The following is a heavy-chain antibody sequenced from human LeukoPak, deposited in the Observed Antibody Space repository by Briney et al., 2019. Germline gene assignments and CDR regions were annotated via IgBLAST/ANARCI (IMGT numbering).Heavy chain of an antibody. CDR2: IRSSSSTI. V-gene: IGHV3-48*04. D-gene: IGHD3-10*01. J-gene: IGHJ4*02. CDR3: ARDLYDYYGSGSYSGY. CDR1: GFTFSYYN. Sequence: GGSLRLSCAASGFTFSYYNMNWVRQAPGKGLEWVSYIRSSSSTIYYADSVKGRFTISRDNAKNSLYLQMNSLRAEDTALYYCARDLYDYYGSGSYSGYWGQGTLVTVSS.